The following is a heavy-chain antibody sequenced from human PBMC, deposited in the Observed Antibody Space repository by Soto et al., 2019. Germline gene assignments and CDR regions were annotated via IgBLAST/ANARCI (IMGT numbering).Heavy chain of an antibody. CDR2: ISYDGSNK. CDR3: AKDLLRGGYNMDYYGMDV. V-gene: IGHV3-30*18. J-gene: IGHJ6*02. D-gene: IGHD5-12*01. Sequence: GGSLRLSSAASGFTFSSYGMHWVRPAPGKGLEWVAVISYDGSNKYYADSVKGRFTISRDNSKNTLYLQMNSLRAEDTAVYYCAKDLLRGGYNMDYYGMDVCGQGTTVTV. CDR1: GFTFSSYG.